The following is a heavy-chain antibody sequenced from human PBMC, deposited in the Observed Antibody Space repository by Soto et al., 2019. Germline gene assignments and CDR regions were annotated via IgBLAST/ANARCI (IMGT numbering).Heavy chain of an antibody. V-gene: IGHV1-3*01. CDR1: GYTFISYA. CDR2: INAGNGNT. J-gene: IGHJ6*02. D-gene: IGHD6-6*01. CDR3: ARDELVRYYYYAMDV. Sequence: GASVKVSCKASGYTFISYALHWVRQAPGQRLEWMGWINAGNGNTKYSQKFQGRVTITRDTSASTAYMELSSLRSEDTAVYYCARDELVRYYYYAMDVWGQGTTVTVSS.